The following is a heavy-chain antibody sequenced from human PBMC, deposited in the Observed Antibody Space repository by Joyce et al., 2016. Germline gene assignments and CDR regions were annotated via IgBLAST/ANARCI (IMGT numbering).Heavy chain of an antibody. CDR1: GFTFSSYS. V-gene: IGHV3-21*02. CDR3: ARGKDFYGPGSYSNWFDP. Sequence: EVQLVESGGGLVKPGGSLRRSCAASGFTFSSYSMNWGRQAPGKGLEWFSSIRSSSSYIYYADSVKGRFTISRDNAKNSLYLQMNSLRAEDTAVYYCARGKDFYGPGSYSNWFDPWGQGTLVTVSS. CDR2: IRSSSSYI. D-gene: IGHD3-10*01. J-gene: IGHJ5*02.